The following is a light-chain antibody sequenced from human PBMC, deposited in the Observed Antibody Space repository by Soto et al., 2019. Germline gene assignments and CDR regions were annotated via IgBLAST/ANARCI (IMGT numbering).Light chain of an antibody. CDR2: EVN. CDR3: ASFRSGTSLA. V-gene: IGLV2-14*01. CDR1: RSDIGDSNF. Sequence: QSGLTQPASVSGSPGQSVTISCTGPRSDIGDSNFISWYQHSPGKAPRLLIYEVNNRPSGVSKRFSGSKAGNTASLTISGLLDDDEADYFCASFRSGTSLAVGSVTKVTVL. J-gene: IGLJ1*01.